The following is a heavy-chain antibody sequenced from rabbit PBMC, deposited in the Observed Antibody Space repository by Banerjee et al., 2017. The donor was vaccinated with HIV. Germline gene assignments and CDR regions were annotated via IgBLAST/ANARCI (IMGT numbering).Heavy chain of an antibody. CDR2: IDAGSSGIT. J-gene: IGHJ4*01. CDR1: GFSFSSGYD. Sequence: QEQLEESGGDLVKPEGSLTLTCTASGFSFSSGYDMCWVRQAPGKGLEWIACIDAGSSGITYYASWAKGRFTISKTSSTTVTLQMTSLTAADTATYFCAGGYAGHNGYGYPYFNLWGPGTLVTVS. D-gene: IGHD6-1*01. V-gene: IGHV1S45*01. CDR3: AGGYAGHNGYGYPYFNL.